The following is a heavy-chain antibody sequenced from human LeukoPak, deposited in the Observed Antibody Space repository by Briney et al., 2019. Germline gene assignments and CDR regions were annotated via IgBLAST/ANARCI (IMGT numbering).Heavy chain of an antibody. CDR3: ARDEQNLGSSGWYIPTY. CDR2: INPSGGST. D-gene: IGHD6-19*01. Sequence: ASVKVSCTASGYTFTSYYMHWVRQAPGQGLEWMGIINPSGGSTSYAQKLQGRVTMTTDTSTSTAYMELRSLRSDDTAVYYCARDEQNLGSSGWYIPTYWGQGTLVTVSP. J-gene: IGHJ4*02. CDR1: GYTFTSYY. V-gene: IGHV1-46*01.